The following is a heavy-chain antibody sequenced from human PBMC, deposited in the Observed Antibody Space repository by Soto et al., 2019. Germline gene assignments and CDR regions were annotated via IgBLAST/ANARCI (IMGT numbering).Heavy chain of an antibody. CDR2: IYYSGST. J-gene: IGHJ6*02. V-gene: IGHV4-39*01. D-gene: IGHD5-18*01. CDR1: GGSISSSSYY. Sequence: QLQLQESGPGLVKPSETLSLTCTVSGGSISSSSYYWGWIRQPPGKGLEWIGSIYYSGSTYYNPSLKSRVTISVDTSKNQFSLKLSSVTAADTAVYYCANTAMGPYYYYGMDVWGQGTTVTVSS. CDR3: ANTAMGPYYYYGMDV.